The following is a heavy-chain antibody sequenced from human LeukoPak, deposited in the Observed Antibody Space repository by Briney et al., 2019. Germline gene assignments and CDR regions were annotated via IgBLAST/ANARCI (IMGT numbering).Heavy chain of an antibody. CDR1: GCIFGSFG. CDR3: VKDDYGSRGYWPDY. J-gene: IGHJ4*02. D-gene: IGHD3-22*01. CDR2: IAYDGSNK. V-gene: IGHV3-30*18. Sequence: GGSLRLSCVGSGCIFGSFGMHWVRQAPGKGLEWLAVIAYDGSNKYYAGSVKGRFTISRDNSKNTLYLQMNSLRPEDTAVYYCVKDDYGSRGYWPDYWGQGTLVTVSS.